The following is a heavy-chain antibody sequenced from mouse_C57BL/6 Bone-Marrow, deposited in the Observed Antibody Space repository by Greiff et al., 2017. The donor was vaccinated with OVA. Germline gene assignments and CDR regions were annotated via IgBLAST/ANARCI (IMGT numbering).Heavy chain of an antibody. J-gene: IGHJ4*01. CDR2: IWWDDDK. CDR1: GFSLSTFGMG. D-gene: IGHD3-1*01. CDR3: ARIPLLLGHAMDY. V-gene: IGHV8-8*01. Sequence: VMLVESGPGILQPSQTLSLTCSFSGFSLSTFGMGVGWIRQPSGKGLEWLAHIWWDDDKYYNPALKSRLTISKDTSKNQVFLKIANVDTAETATYYCARIPLLLGHAMDYWGQGTSVTVSS.